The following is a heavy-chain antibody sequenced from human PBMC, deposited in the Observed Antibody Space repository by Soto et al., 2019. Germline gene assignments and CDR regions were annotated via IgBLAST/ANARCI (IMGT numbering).Heavy chain of an antibody. D-gene: IGHD6-13*01. CDR2: INAANGDT. CDR1: GYTFTSYG. Sequence: ASVKVSFKASGYTFTSYGIHWVRQAPGQRLEWMGWINAANGDTKYSPKFQGRVTITRDTSASTAYMELSSLRSEDTAVYYCVRRHVSATGIDWFDPWGQGTLVTVSS. CDR3: VRRHVSATGIDWFDP. J-gene: IGHJ5*02. V-gene: IGHV1-3*01.